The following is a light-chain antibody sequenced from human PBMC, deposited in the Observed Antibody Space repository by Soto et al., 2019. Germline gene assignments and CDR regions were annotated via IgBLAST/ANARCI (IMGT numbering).Light chain of an antibody. Sequence: DIVMTQSPDSLAVSLGERATINCRSSQSVLYSSSNKNYLAWYQQKPGQPPKLLIYWASTRESGVPDRFSGSGSGTDFTLTIISLQDEDVAVYYCQQYCSSPWTFGQGPKVEIK. V-gene: IGKV4-1*01. CDR2: WAS. CDR1: QSVLYSSSNKNY. J-gene: IGKJ1*01. CDR3: QQYCSSPWT.